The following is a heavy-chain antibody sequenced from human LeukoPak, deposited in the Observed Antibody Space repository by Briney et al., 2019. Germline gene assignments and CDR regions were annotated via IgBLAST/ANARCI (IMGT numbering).Heavy chain of an antibody. CDR2: INTGGGST. D-gene: IGHD1-1*01. Sequence: ASVKVSCKASGYTLPSYYMHWVRQAPGQGLEWMGIINTGGGSTSYAQKFQGRVTMTRDTSTSTVYVELSSLRSEDTAVYFCARDRYNWNSYGMDVWGQGTTVTVSS. V-gene: IGHV1-46*01. CDR1: GYTLPSYY. J-gene: IGHJ6*02. CDR3: ARDRYNWNSYGMDV.